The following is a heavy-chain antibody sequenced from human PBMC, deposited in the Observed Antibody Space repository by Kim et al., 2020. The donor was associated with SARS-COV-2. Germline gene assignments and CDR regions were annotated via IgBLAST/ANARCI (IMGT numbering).Heavy chain of an antibody. Sequence: GGSLRLSCAASGFTFSNYDMNWVRQAPGQGLEWVSYIGRSDGHMYYTDSVKGRFIISRDNAKNLLSLQMNSLRADDTAVYYCARGVPDSGWPFDYWGQVTLVTVSS. J-gene: IGHJ4*02. CDR3: ARGVPDSGWPFDY. V-gene: IGHV3-48*03. CDR1: GFTFSNYD. D-gene: IGHD6-19*01. CDR2: IGRSDGHM.